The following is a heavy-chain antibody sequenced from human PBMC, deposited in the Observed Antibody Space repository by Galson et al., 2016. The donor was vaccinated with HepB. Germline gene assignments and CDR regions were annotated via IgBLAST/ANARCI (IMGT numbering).Heavy chain of an antibody. CDR3: TTNWGPPLGY. J-gene: IGHJ4*02. CDR2: IKARIDGGTV. Sequence: SLRLSCAASGFAFTNAWMSWVRQKPGNRPEWVGRIKARIDGGTVDYAAPVKGRFTISRDDSKNFLYLAMNSLQTEDTAMYYCTTNWGPPLGYWGPGTLVTVSS. CDR1: GFAFTNAW. D-gene: IGHD7-27*01. V-gene: IGHV3-15*01.